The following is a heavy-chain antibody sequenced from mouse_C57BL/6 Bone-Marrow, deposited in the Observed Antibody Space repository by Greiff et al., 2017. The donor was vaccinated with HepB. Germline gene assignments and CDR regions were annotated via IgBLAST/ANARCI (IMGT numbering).Heavy chain of an antibody. Sequence: QVTLKVSGPGILQSSQTLRLTCSFSGFSLSTSGMGVSWIRQPSGKGLEWLAHIYWDDDKRYNPSLKSRLTISKDTSRNQVFLKITSVDTADTATYYCARGDYGNYDWFAYWGQGTLVTVSA. D-gene: IGHD2-1*01. CDR2: IYWDDDK. V-gene: IGHV8-12*01. CDR3: ARGDYGNYDWFAY. J-gene: IGHJ3*01. CDR1: GFSLSTSGMG.